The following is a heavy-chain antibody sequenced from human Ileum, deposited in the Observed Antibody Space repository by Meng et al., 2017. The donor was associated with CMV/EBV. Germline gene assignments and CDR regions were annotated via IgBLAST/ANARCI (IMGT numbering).Heavy chain of an antibody. CDR1: GGSFSGYY. J-gene: IGHJ4*02. CDR2: INHGGST. D-gene: IGHD5-18*01. V-gene: IGHV4-34*01. CDR3: ARGRYGPPRY. Sequence: SLTCAVYGGSFSGYYWSWIRQPPGKGLEWIGEINHGGSTNYNPSLKSRVTISVDTSKNQFSLKLSSVTAADTAVYYCARGRYGPPRYWGQGTLVTVSS.